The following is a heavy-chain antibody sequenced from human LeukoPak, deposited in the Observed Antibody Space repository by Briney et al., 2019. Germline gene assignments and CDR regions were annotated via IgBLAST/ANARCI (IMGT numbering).Heavy chain of an antibody. CDR2: IKQDGSEK. V-gene: IGHV3-7*03. Sequence: PGGSLRLSCAASGFTFSSYWMSWVRQAPGKGLEWVANIKQDGSEKYYVDSVKGQFTISRDNAKNSLYLQMNNLRAEDTAVYYCAAYSSGWSTKDYWGQGTLVTVSS. D-gene: IGHD6-19*01. CDR1: GFTFSSYW. CDR3: AAYSSGWSTKDY. J-gene: IGHJ4*02.